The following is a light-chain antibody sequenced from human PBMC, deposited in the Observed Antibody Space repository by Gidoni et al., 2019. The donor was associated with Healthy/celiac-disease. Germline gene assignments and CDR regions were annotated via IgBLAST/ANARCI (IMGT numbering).Light chain of an antibody. J-gene: IGLJ2*01. CDR2: QDS. V-gene: IGLV3-1*01. CDR3: QAWDSSPQVV. CDR1: KLGDKY. Sequence: SYELTQPPSVSVSPGQTASITCSGDKLGDKYACWYQQKPGHAPVLVIYQDSKRPSGIPERFSGSNSGNTATLTISGTQAMDEADYYCQAWDSSPQVVFGGGTKLTVL.